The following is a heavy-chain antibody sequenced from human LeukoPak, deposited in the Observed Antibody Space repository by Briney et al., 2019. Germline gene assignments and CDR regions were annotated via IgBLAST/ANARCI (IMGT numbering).Heavy chain of an antibody. V-gene: IGHV1-18*01. D-gene: IGHD6-13*01. CDR2: ISAYNGNT. Sequence: ASVKVSCKASGYTFTSYGISWVRQAPGQGLEWMGWISAYNGNTNYAQKLQGRVTMTTDTSTSTAYMELRSLGSDDTAVYYCARVSQMVWWFDPWGQGTLVTVSS. J-gene: IGHJ5*02. CDR1: GYTFTSYG. CDR3: ARVSQMVWWFDP.